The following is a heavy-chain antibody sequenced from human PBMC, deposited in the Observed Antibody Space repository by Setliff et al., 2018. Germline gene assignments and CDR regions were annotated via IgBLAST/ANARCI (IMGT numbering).Heavy chain of an antibody. V-gene: IGHV3-7*01. CDR2: IKQDGSEK. CDR1: GFTFSRYW. CDR3: ARETLPYYFDY. J-gene: IGHJ4*02. Sequence: GGSLRLSCAASGFTFSRYWMSWVHQAPGKGLEWVANIKQDGSEKYYVDSVKGRFTISRDNAKNSLYLQMSSLRAEDTAVYYCARETLPYYFDYWGQGTLVTVSS.